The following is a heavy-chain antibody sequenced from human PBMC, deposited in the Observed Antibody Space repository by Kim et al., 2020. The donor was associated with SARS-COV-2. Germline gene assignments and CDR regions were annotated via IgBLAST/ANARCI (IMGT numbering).Heavy chain of an antibody. CDR1: GGSISSYY. CDR3: ARNYSESSSSITGLFSLNFYSYMDV. J-gene: IGHJ6*03. D-gene: IGHD3-22*01. V-gene: IGHV4-59*08. CDR2: ISYSGST. Sequence: SETLSLTCTVSGGSISSYYWSWIRQPPGKGLEWIGYISYSGSTNYNPSLKSRVTISVDTSKNQFSLRLSSVTAADTAVYYCARNYSESSSSITGLFSLNFYSYMDVWGKGTTVTVSS.